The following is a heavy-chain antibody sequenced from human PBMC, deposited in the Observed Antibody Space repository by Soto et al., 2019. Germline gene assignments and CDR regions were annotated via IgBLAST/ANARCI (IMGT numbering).Heavy chain of an antibody. D-gene: IGHD6-6*01. V-gene: IGHV3-21*01. CDR2: ISSSSSYI. CDR3: ARTYSSSSFTPDNWFDP. J-gene: IGHJ5*02. Sequence: EVQLVESGGGLVKPGGSLRLSCAASGFTFSSYSMNWVRQAPGQGLEWVSSISSSSSYIYYADSVKGRFTISRDNAKNSLYQQMNSLRAEDTAVYYCARTYSSSSFTPDNWFDPWGQGTLVTVSS. CDR1: GFTFSSYS.